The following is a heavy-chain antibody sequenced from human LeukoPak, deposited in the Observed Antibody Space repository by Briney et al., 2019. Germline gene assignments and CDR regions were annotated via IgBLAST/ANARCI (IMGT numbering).Heavy chain of an antibody. Sequence: GGSLRLSCAASGFTVSSNYMSWVRQAPGKGLEWVSVIYSGGSTYYADSVKGRFTISRDNSKNTLYLQMNSLRAEDTAVYYCARTTVTSRRGGYFDCWGQGTLVTVSS. V-gene: IGHV3-53*01. CDR2: IYSGGST. CDR1: GFTVSSNY. D-gene: IGHD4-17*01. J-gene: IGHJ4*02. CDR3: ARTTVTSRRGGYFDC.